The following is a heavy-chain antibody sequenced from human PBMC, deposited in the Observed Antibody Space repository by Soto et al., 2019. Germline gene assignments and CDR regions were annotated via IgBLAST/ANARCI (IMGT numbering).Heavy chain of an antibody. Sequence: GGSLRLSCVASGLTVSKYWMHWVRQAPGKGLVWLSRITSDGRSTSYADSVKGRFTISRDNANNSVFLQMNSLRAEDTAVYYCVKKGGFDFWGQGAVVTVSS. CDR3: VKKGGFDF. D-gene: IGHD3-16*01. CDR1: GLTVSKYW. CDR2: ITSDGRST. V-gene: IGHV3-74*01. J-gene: IGHJ4*02.